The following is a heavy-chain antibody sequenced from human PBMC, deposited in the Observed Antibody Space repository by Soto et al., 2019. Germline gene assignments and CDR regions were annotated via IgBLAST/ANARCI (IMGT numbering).Heavy chain of an antibody. CDR2: ISRRSTYI. CDR1: GFSFSTFG. D-gene: IGHD1-7*01. V-gene: IGHV3-21*01. CDR3: ARVDGISVSTANWYIHL. Sequence: GGSLRLSCAASGFSFSTFGMNWVRQAPGKGLEWVSCISRRSTYIYSADSLKGRFTISRDDAKNSLYLQINDLRVEDTAVYYCARVDGISVSTANWYIHLWGRGTSLTVS. J-gene: IGHJ2*01.